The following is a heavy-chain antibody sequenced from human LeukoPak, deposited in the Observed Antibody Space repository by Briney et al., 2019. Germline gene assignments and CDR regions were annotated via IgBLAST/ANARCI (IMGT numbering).Heavy chain of an antibody. CDR3: AKYGSGVFDY. CDR2: ISSTSSYI. D-gene: IGHD3-10*01. Sequence: GGSLRLSCAASGFIFTNFNLYWVRQAPGKGLEWVSSISSTSSYIYYADSVKGRFTISRDNAKNSLYLQMNSLRAEDTAVYYCAKYGSGVFDYWGQGTLVTVSS. V-gene: IGHV3-21*01. CDR1: GFIFTNFN. J-gene: IGHJ4*02.